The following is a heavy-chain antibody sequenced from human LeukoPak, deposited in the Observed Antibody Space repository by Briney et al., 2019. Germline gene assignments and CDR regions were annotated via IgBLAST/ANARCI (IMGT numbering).Heavy chain of an antibody. J-gene: IGHJ5*02. CDR1: GFTFSSYG. CDR2: ISYYGRNK. CDR3: AKGLTIFGLPEGNWFDP. D-gene: IGHD3-3*01. V-gene: IGHV3-30*18. Sequence: RSLRLSCAASGFTFSSYGMHWVRQAPGKGLEWVAVISYYGRNKYYADSVKGRFTISRENSKNTVYLQMNSLRAGDTAVYYCAKGLTIFGLPEGNWFDPWGQGTLVTVSS.